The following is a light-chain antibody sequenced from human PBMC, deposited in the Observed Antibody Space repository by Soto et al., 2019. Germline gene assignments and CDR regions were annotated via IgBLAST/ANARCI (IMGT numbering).Light chain of an antibody. V-gene: IGKV3-20*01. CDR2: GVS. CDR3: QQSDSSPLLT. J-gene: IGKJ4*01. CDR1: QSVSSNY. Sequence: EIVLTQSPGTLSLSPGERATLSCRASQSVSSNYLAWYRQKPGQAPRLLIYGVSSRAAGCPDRISASGSWTDFTLTISRLEPEDFAVYYCQQSDSSPLLTFGGGSRVEIK.